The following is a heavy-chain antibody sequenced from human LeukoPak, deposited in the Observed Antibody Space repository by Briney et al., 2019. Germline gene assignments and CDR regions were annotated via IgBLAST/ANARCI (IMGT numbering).Heavy chain of an antibody. D-gene: IGHD3-16*01. CDR1: GFTFSDYY. Sequence: GGSLRLSCAASGFTFSDYYMTWIRRAPGKGLEWVSYISSSSGFTKYADSVRGRFTISRDNAKNSLYLQMNTLRVDDTAVYYCARGSPPGDWGQGTLVTISS. CDR3: ARGSPPGD. J-gene: IGHJ4*02. V-gene: IGHV3-11*05. CDR2: ISSSSGFT.